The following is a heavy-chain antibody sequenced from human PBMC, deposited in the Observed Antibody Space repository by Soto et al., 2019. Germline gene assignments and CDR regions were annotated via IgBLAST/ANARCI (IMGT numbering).Heavy chain of an antibody. V-gene: IGHV3-23*01. J-gene: IGHJ4*02. Sequence: GGSLRLSCAASGFTLSSYAMSWVRQAPGKGLEWVSEISGSGGSTNYADSVKGRFTFSRDNSKNTLYLQMNSLRAEDTAVYYCAKSGPVTGPFDYWGQGTLVTVSS. CDR1: GFTLSSYA. CDR3: AKSGPVTGPFDY. CDR2: ISGSGGST. D-gene: IGHD6-19*01.